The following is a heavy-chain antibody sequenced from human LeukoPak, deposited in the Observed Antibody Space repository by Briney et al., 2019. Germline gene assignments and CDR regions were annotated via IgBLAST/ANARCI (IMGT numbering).Heavy chain of an antibody. J-gene: IGHJ4*02. CDR1: GFTVSSNF. D-gene: IGHD6-19*01. V-gene: IGHV3-53*01. CDR3: ARSGSGWFDF. Sequence: GGSLRLSCAASGFTVSSNFMSWVRQTPEKGLEWVSVIYSDGSTYYADSVKGRFTISRDNSKNTLYLQMNCLRAEDSAEYYCARSGSGWFDFWGQGTLVTVSS. CDR2: IYSDGST.